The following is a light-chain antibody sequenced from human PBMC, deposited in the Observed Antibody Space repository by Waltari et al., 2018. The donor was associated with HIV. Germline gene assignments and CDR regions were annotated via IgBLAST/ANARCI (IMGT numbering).Light chain of an antibody. J-gene: IGKJ2*01. CDR1: QSVSSTY. Sequence: EIVLTQSPGTLSLSPGERATLSCRASQSVSSTYLAWYQQKPGQTPRLLIYDTSSRATGIPDRFSGSGSGTDFTLTISRLESEDFAVYYCHHYGSTRDTFGQGTKLEIK. CDR2: DTS. V-gene: IGKV3-20*01. CDR3: HHYGSTRDT.